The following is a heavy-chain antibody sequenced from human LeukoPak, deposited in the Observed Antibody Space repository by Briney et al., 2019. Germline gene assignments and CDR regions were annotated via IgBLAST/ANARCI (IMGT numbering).Heavy chain of an antibody. CDR2: VNSDGSST. CDR3: AKGGLRVTDY. J-gene: IGHJ4*02. Sequence: QPGGSLRLSCAASGLIFSNYLMHWVRQAPGKGLVWVSRVNSDGSSTTYADSVKGRFTISRDNAKNTLYLQMNSLRAEDTAVYYCAKGGLRVTDYWGQGTLVTVSS. V-gene: IGHV3-74*03. CDR1: GLIFSNYL. D-gene: IGHD5/OR15-5a*01.